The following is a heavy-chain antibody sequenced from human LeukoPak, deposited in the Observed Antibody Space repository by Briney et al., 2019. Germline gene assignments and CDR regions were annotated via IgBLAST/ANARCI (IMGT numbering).Heavy chain of an antibody. D-gene: IGHD5-18*01. CDR2: ISSSSSYI. CDR3: ARDSDTAMADYFDY. V-gene: IGHV3-21*01. J-gene: IGHJ4*02. Sequence: PGGSLRLSCAASGFTFSSYEMNWVRQAPGKGLEWVSSISSSSSYIYYADSVKGRFTISRDNAKNSLYLQMNSLRAEDTAVYYCARDSDTAMADYFDYWGQGTLVTVSS. CDR1: GFTFSSYE.